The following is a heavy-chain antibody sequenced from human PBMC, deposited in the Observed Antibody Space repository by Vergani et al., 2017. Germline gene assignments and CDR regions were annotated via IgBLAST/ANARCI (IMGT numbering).Heavy chain of an antibody. J-gene: IGHJ6*02. CDR2: IIPIFGTA. CDR1: GGTFSSYA. CDR3: ASRDITIFGVVIIRGYYYYGMDV. D-gene: IGHD3-3*01. Sequence: QVQLVQSGAEVKKPGSPVKVSCKASGGTFSSYAISWVRQAPGQGLEWMGGIIPIFGTANYAQKFQGRVTITADESTSTAYMELSSLRSEDTAVYYCASRDITIFGVVIIRGYYYYGMDVWGQ. V-gene: IGHV1-69*01.